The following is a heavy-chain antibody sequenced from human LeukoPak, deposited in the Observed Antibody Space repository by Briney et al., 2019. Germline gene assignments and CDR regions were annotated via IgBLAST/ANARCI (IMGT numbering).Heavy chain of an antibody. V-gene: IGHV4-30-4*01. CDR1: GGSISSGDYY. D-gene: IGHD4/OR15-4a*01. J-gene: IGHJ4*02. CDR2: IYYSGST. Sequence: SETLSLTCTVSGGSISSGDYYWSWIRQPPGKGLEWIGYIYYSGSTYYNPSLKSRVTMSIDTSKNQFSLKLSSVTAADTAVYYCARELTYADYWGQGTLVTVSS. CDR3: ARELTYADY.